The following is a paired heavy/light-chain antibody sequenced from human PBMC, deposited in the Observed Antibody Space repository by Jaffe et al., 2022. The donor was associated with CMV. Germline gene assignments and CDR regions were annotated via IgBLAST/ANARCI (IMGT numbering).Heavy chain of an antibody. V-gene: IGHV3-21*01. CDR2: IGSSKTYI. CDR1: GFTFSSYS. D-gene: IGHD3-3*01. Sequence: EVQLVESGGGLVKPGGSLTLSCAASGFTFSSYSMNWIRQAPGKGLEWVASIGSSKTYIFYAASVRGRFTISRDDAKNALYLQMNSLRAEDTAVYYCARDFLARVAVPSNWFDPWGQGTPVTVSP. J-gene: IGHJ5*02. CDR3: ARDFLARVAVPSNWFDP.
Light chain of an antibody. V-gene: IGKV3-11*01. J-gene: IGKJ4*01. Sequence: EIVLTQSPATLSLSPGERATLSCRASQSVATYLAWYQQKPGQPPRLLMYDASNRATGIPARFSGSGSGTDFTLAISSLEPEDFAVYYCQQRSSWPLTFGGGTKVEIK. CDR3: QQRSSWPLT. CDR1: QSVATY. CDR2: DAS.